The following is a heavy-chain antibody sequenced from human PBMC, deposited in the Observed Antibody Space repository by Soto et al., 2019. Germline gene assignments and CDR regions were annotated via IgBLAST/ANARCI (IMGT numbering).Heavy chain of an antibody. CDR2: INHSGST. J-gene: IGHJ4*02. CDR3: ARGVGYSSSWYNKYYFDY. V-gene: IGHV4-34*01. D-gene: IGHD6-13*01. CDR1: GGSFSGYY. Sequence: QVQLQQWGAGLLKPSETLSLTCAVYGGSFSGYYWSWIRQPPGKGLEWIGEINHSGSTNYNPSLKSRVTISVDTSKNQFSLKLSSVTAADTAVYYCARGVGYSSSWYNKYYFDYWGQGTLVTVSS.